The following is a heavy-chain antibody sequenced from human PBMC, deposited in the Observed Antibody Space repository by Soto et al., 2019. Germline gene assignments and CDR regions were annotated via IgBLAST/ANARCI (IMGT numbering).Heavy chain of an antibody. D-gene: IGHD2-21*02. V-gene: IGHV1-18*01. J-gene: IGHJ3*02. Sequence: ASVKVSCKASGYTFTSYGISWVRQAPGQGLEWMGWISAYNGNTNYAQKLQGRVTMTTDTSTSTAYMELRSLRSDDTAVYYCARVGSACGGDCYAAFDIWGQGTMVTVSS. CDR2: ISAYNGNT. CDR1: GYTFTSYG. CDR3: ARVGSACGGDCYAAFDI.